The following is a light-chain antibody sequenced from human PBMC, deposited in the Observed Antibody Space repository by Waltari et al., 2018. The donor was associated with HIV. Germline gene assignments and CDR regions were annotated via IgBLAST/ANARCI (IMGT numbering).Light chain of an antibody. CDR1: TSDIRPYAY. J-gene: IGLJ2*01. Sequence: QSVLTQPPSASGSPAQSVTLSCTGTTSDIRPYAYVSWYQQHPGKAPQLVISEVTKRPSGVSDRFSGSKSGNTAFLTVSGLQAEDEADYYCSSFANRDGFYVLFGGGTRLTVL. CDR2: EVT. V-gene: IGLV2-8*01. CDR3: SSFANRDGFYVL.